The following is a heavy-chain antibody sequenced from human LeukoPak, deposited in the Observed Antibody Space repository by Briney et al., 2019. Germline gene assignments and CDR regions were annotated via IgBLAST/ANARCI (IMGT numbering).Heavy chain of an antibody. CDR1: GFTFSSYA. V-gene: IGHV3-23*01. D-gene: IGHD3-9*01. Sequence: PGGSLRLSCAASGFTFSSYAMSWVRQAPGKGLEWVSAISGGGRSTYYADSVKGRFTISRDNSKNTLYLQMNSLRAEDTAVYYCAKHDILTGYFHDAFDIWGQGTMVTVSS. CDR2: ISGGGRST. J-gene: IGHJ3*02. CDR3: AKHDILTGYFHDAFDI.